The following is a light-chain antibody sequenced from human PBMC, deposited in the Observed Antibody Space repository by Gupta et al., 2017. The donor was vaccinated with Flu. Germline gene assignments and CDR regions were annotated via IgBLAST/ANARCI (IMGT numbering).Light chain of an antibody. J-gene: IGLJ3*02. Sequence: QSALTQPASVSGSPGQSTTISCTGTRSDVGGYKYVSWYQPHPGKAPKLIIYEVSNRPSAVSDRFSGSKSSNTASLIISGLQTEDAADYYCSSYTSVSTWVFGGGTKLTVL. CDR2: EVS. CDR1: RSDVGGYKY. V-gene: IGLV2-14*01. CDR3: SSYTSVSTWV.